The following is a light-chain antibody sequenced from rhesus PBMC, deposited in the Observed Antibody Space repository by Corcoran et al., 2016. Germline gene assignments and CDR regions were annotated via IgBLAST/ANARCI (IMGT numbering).Light chain of an antibody. CDR1: QSVRRR. CDR3: QQYRNWPYS. CDR2: GAS. Sequence: EIVMTQSPATLSLSPGERATLSCRASQSVRRRVAWYPQKPAQAPRLLIYGASSRATDIPDRFSGSGSGTEFTLTINNLEPEDFAVYYCQQYRNWPYSFGQGTKVEIK. J-gene: IGKJ2*01. V-gene: IGKV3S9*01.